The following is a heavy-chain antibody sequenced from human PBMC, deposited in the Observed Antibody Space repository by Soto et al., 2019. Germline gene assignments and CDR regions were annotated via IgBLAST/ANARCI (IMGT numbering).Heavy chain of an antibody. Sequence: QVHLVQSGAEVKKPGASVKVSCKVSGYTFTTYCIHWVRQAPGQGLEWMGIIKPSDGSTSYAQRFRGRVTMTSETTTSTAYMLLSGLRSEDTAVYSCSLWLGHIIRAEIWSGPLDRRGPGTPVTVSS. CDR3: SLWLGHIIRAEIWSGPLDR. J-gene: IGHJ4*02. CDR2: IKPSDGST. V-gene: IGHV1-46*03. CDR1: GYTFTTYC. D-gene: IGHD3-3*01.